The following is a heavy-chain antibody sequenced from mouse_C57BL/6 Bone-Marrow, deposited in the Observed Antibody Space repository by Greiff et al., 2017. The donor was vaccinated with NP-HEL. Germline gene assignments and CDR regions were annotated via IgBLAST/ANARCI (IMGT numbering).Heavy chain of an antibody. Sequence: QVQLQQPGAELVKPGASVKMSCKASGYTFTSYWITWVKQRPGQGLEWIGDIYPGSGSTNYNEKFKSKATLTVDTSSSTAYMQLSSLTSEDSAVYCGASGNDGYYPQLFDYWGQGTTLTVSS. D-gene: IGHD2-3*01. CDR1: GYTFTSYW. J-gene: IGHJ2*01. V-gene: IGHV1-55*01. CDR2: IYPGSGST. CDR3: ASGNDGYYPQLFDY.